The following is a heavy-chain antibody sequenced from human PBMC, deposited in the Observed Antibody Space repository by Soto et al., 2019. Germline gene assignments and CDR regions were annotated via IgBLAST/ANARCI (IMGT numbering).Heavy chain of an antibody. CDR2: INHSGST. CDR1: GGSFSGYY. J-gene: IGHJ4*02. CDR3: ARTYYFDSSGYYDPPRVFDY. V-gene: IGHV4-34*01. Sequence: SETLSLTCAVYGGSFSGYYWSWIRQPPGKGLEWIAEINHSGSTNYNPSLKSRVTISVDTSKNQFSLKLSSVTAADTAVYYCARTYYFDSSGYYDPPRVFDYWGQGTLVTVSS. D-gene: IGHD3-22*01.